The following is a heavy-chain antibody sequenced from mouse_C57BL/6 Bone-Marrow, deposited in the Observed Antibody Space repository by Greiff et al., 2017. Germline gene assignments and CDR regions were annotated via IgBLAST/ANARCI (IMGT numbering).Heavy chain of an antibody. Sequence: VKLQQPGAELVKPGASVKMSCKASGYTFTSYWITWVKQRPGHGLEWIGDIYPGSGSTNYNEKFKSKATLTVDTSSSTAYMQLSSLTSEDSAVYYWARNGYYVDYYAMDYGGQGTSVTVSS. V-gene: IGHV1-55*01. CDR3: ARNGYYVDYYAMDY. CDR2: IYPGSGST. D-gene: IGHD2-3*01. J-gene: IGHJ4*01. CDR1: GYTFTSYW.